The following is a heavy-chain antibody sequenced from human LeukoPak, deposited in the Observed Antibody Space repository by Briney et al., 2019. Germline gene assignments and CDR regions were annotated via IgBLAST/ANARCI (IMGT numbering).Heavy chain of an antibody. Sequence: GASVKVSCKASGGTFKNYAISWVRQAPGQGLEWMGIINPSGGSTSYAQKFQGRVTMTRDMSTSTVYMELSSLRSEDTAVYYCARGGVSGREQDAFDIWGQGTMVTVSS. CDR2: INPSGGST. CDR1: GGTFKNYA. CDR3: ARGGVSGREQDAFDI. V-gene: IGHV1-46*02. J-gene: IGHJ3*02. D-gene: IGHD1/OR15-1a*01.